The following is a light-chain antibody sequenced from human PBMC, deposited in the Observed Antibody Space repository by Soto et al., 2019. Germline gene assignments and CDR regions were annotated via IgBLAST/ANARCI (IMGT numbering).Light chain of an antibody. CDR2: LGS. Sequence: DIVMTQSPLSLPVTPGEPASISCRSSQSLLHSTGYNYLDWYLQKPEQSPQLLIYLGSYRASGVPDRFSGSGSGTDFTLIISRVEAEDVGVYYCMQALETPFTFGPGTKVDIK. J-gene: IGKJ3*01. CDR3: MQALETPFT. CDR1: QSLLHSTGYNY. V-gene: IGKV2-28*01.